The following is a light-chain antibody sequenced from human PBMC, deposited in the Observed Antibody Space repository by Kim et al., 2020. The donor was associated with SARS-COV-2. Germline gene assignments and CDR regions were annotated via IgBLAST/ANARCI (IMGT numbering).Light chain of an antibody. CDR2: DVS. CDR1: QNVRDT. J-gene: IGKJ1*01. CDR3: QHYYNWPRT. V-gene: IGKV3-15*01. Sequence: VSPGERDTLSCRTSQNVRDTVAWYQQKPGQAPRLLIYDVSTRATGIPARFSGSGSGTDFSLTISSLESEDFAVYYCQHYYNWPRTFGQGTKVDIK.